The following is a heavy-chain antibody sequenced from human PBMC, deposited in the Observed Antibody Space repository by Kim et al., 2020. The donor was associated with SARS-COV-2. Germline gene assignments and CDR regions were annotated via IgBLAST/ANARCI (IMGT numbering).Heavy chain of an antibody. J-gene: IGHJ4*02. V-gene: IGHV3-23*01. Sequence: GGSLRLSCSVSGFAFDNHALTWVRQAPGKGLECVASIKIGGETHHADSMRGRFTISRDNSKNTLYLQMNRLRVEDTAIYYCATETRPNDFWGQGTLVTVSP. D-gene: IGHD1-1*01. CDR2: IKIGGET. CDR3: ATETRPNDF. CDR1: GFAFDNHA.